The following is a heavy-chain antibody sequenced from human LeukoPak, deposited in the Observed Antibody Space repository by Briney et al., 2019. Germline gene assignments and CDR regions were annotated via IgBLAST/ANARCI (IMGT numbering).Heavy chain of an antibody. V-gene: IGHV3-7*01. D-gene: IGHD2-8*01. CDR1: GFTFSSYW. J-gene: IGHJ6*03. CDR3: AKDRCSNGIGCYYYYMDI. Sequence: GGSLRLSCAASGFTFSSYWMSWVRQAPGKGLEWVANIKQDGSEKYYVDSVKGRFTISRDNAKNSLYLQMNSLRAEDTAVYYCAKDRCSNGIGCYYYYMDIWGKGTTVTISS. CDR2: IKQDGSEK.